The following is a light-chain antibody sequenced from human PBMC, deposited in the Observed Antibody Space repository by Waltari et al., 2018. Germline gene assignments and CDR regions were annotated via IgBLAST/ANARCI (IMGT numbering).Light chain of an antibody. CDR2: DTS. CDR1: SGPVTDFLF. CDR3: LLSFRSGWV. J-gene: IGLJ3*02. Sequence: QAVVTQEPSFTVSPGETVTLTCASSSGPVTDFLFPYCLQQRPGQAPRTLIYDTSIKNMWTPARLSGSLIGGRAVLTLSGAQPEDEADYYCLLSFRSGWVFGGGTRLIV. V-gene: IGLV7-46*01.